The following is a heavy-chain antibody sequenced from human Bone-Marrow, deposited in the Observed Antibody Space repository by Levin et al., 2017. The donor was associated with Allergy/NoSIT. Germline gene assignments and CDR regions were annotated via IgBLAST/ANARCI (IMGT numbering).Heavy chain of an antibody. D-gene: IGHD3-10*01. Sequence: PGGSLRLSCAASGFAFSQSWMSWLRQAPGKGLEWVAHINQDGSLKDCVDSVKGRFTISRDNAENSLYLQMNSLRVEDTAVYYCVREGWESFADYWGQGTLVTVSS. J-gene: IGHJ4*02. CDR2: INQDGSLK. CDR3: VREGWESFADY. V-gene: IGHV3-7*01. CDR1: GFAFSQSW.